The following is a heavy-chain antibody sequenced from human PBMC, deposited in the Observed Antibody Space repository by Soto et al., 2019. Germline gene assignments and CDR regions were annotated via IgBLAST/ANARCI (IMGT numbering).Heavy chain of an antibody. V-gene: IGHV1-2*02. CDR2: INPNSGGT. J-gene: IGHJ3*02. Sequence: ASVKVSCKASGYTFTGYYMYWVRQAPGQGLEWMGWINPNSGGTNYAQKFQGRVTMTRDTSISTAYMELSRLRSDDTAVYYCARDRGIAAPPDPFDIWGQGTMVTVSS. CDR3: ARDRGIAAPPDPFDI. D-gene: IGHD6-13*01. CDR1: GYTFTGYY.